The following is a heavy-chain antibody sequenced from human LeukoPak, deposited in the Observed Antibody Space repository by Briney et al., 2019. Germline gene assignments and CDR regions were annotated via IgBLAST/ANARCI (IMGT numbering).Heavy chain of an antibody. CDR2: INHSGST. D-gene: IGHD6-13*01. CDR3: ARGPRGSWYFFWFDY. Sequence: PSETPSLTCAVYGGSFSGYYWSWIRQPPGKRLEWIGEINHSGSTNYNPSLKSRVTISVDTSKNQFSLKLSSVTAADTAVYYCARGPRGSWYFFWFDYWGQGTLVTVSS. V-gene: IGHV4-34*01. CDR1: GGSFSGYY. J-gene: IGHJ5*01.